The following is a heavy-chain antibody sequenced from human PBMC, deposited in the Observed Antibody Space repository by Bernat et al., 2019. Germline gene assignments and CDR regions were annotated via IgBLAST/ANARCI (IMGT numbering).Heavy chain of an antibody. V-gene: IGHV3-21*05. CDR3: AGDGLVDARSSYMGF. D-gene: IGHD2-8*01. Sequence: EVQLVESGGGLVKPGESLRLSCAASGFTFSTYGMNWVRQAPGKGLEWISYINDVSSHIYYADSVRGRFTISRDNAKNSLYLQMNGLRDEDTAVYYCAGDGLVDARSSYMGFWGKGATVTVSS. CDR2: INDVSSHI. CDR1: GFTFSTYG. J-gene: IGHJ6*03.